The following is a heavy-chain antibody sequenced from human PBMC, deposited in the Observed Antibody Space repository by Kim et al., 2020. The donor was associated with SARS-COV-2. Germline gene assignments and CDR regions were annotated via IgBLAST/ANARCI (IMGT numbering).Heavy chain of an antibody. J-gene: IGHJ6*02. D-gene: IGHD3-10*01. CDR3: ARVDRVFGPYYYYGMDV. V-gene: IGHV4-34*01. Sequence: LKSRVTISVDTSKNQFSLKLSSVTAADTAVYYCARVDRVFGPYYYYGMDVWGQGTTVTVSS.